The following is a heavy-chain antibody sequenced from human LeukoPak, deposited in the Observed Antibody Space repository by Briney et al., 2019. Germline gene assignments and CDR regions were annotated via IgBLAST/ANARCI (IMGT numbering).Heavy chain of an antibody. V-gene: IGHV3-33*01. CDR3: ARDLGSAGYSSSSGWFDP. Sequence: GGSLRLSCAASGFTFSSYGMHWVRQAPGKGLEWVAIIWYDGSNKYYAASVKGRFTISRDNSKNTLYLQMNSLRAEDTALYYCARDLGSAGYSSSSGWFDPWGQGTLVTVSS. CDR1: GFTFSSYG. D-gene: IGHD6-6*01. CDR2: IWYDGSNK. J-gene: IGHJ5*02.